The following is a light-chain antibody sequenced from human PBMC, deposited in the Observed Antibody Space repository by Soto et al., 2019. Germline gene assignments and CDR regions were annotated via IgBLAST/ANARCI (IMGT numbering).Light chain of an antibody. Sequence: DIQMTQSPSSLSASVGDRVTITCRASDNINNFLNWYQQRPGKAPKLLIYAASTLQSGVPSRFSGSGSGTDFTLTISSLQPDDFATYYCQQGYSTPPVTFGQGTRVEIK. CDR3: QQGYSTPPVT. J-gene: IGKJ1*01. V-gene: IGKV1-39*01. CDR2: AAS. CDR1: DNINNF.